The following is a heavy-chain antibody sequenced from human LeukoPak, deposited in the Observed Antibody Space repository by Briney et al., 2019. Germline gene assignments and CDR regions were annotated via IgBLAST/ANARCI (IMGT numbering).Heavy chain of an antibody. D-gene: IGHD1-7*01. CDR2: IYHTGDI. J-gene: IGHJ5*02. CDR3: AKGTRELPS. Sequence: PSETLSLTCSVSGDSMTSSYWTWIRQPPGKGLESIGYIYHTGDINYNPSLNSRVTMSLDTSKNQFFLKVTSVTAADTAVYYCAKGTRELPSWGQRTLVTVSS. CDR1: GDSMTSSY. V-gene: IGHV4-59*08.